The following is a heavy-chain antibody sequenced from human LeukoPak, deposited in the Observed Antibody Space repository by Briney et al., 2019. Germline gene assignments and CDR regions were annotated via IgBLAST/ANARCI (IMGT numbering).Heavy chain of an antibody. D-gene: IGHD1-26*01. V-gene: IGHV1-69*04. CDR3: ARKGSGLLAFDI. J-gene: IGHJ3*02. CDR1: GGTFSSYA. Sequence: SVKVSCKASGGTFSSYAISWVRQAPGQGLEWMGRIIPILGIANYAQKFQGRVTITADKPTSTAYMELSSLRSEDTAVYYCARKGSGLLAFDIWGQGTMVTVSS. CDR2: IIPILGIA.